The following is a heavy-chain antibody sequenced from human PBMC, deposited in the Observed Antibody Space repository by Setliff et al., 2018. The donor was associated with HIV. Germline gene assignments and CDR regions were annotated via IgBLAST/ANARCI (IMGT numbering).Heavy chain of an antibody. CDR3: ASEAWTSYRSSSGFYYYYMDV. CDR1: GDSVSSASYY. V-gene: IGHV4-61*01. D-gene: IGHD6-6*01. Sequence: SETLSLTCTVSGDSVSSASYYWSWIRQPPGKGLEWIGYIYYSGTTKYNPSLKSRVTISVDTSKNQFSLKLSSVTAADTAVYYCASEAWTSYRSSSGFYYYYMDVWGKGTTVTVSS. J-gene: IGHJ6*03. CDR2: IYYSGTT.